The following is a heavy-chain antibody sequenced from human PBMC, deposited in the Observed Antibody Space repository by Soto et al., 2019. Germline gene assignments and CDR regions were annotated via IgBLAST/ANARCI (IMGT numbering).Heavy chain of an antibody. CDR1: GGSISSYY. Sequence: SETLSLTCTVSGGSISSYYWSWIRQPPGKGLEWIGYIYYSGSTNYNPSLKSRVTISVDTSKNQFSLKLSSVTAADTAVYYCARVTRRSSDFDIWGQGTMVTVSS. J-gene: IGHJ3*02. D-gene: IGHD2-2*01. CDR2: IYYSGST. CDR3: ARVTRRSSDFDI. V-gene: IGHV4-59*01.